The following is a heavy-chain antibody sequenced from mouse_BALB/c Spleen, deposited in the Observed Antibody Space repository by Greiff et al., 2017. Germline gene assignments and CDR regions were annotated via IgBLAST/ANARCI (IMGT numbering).Heavy chain of an antibody. V-gene: IGHV5-4*02. CDR2: ISDGGSYT. CDR3: ARKGYDGFAY. D-gene: IGHD2-2*01. J-gene: IGHJ3*01. CDR1: GFTFSDYY. Sequence: EVMLVESGGGLVKPGGSLKLSCAASGFTFSDYYMYWVRQTPEKRLEWVATISDGGSYTYYPDSVKGRFTISRDNAKNNLYLQMSSLKSEDTAMYYCARKGYDGFAYWGQGTLVTVSA.